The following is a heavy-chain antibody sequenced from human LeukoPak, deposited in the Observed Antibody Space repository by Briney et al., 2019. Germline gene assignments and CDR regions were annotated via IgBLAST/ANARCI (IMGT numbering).Heavy chain of an antibody. CDR1: GYSFSTYW. D-gene: IGHD3-22*01. CDR2: IYPGDSDT. CDR3: ARTMASGYYYDAFDI. J-gene: IGHJ3*02. Sequence: GESLKISCQGSGYSFSTYWITWVRQMPGKGLEWMGIIYPGDSDTRYSPSFQGQVTISADKSISTAYLQWSSLKASDTAMYYCARTMASGYYYDAFDIWGQGTMVTVSS. V-gene: IGHV5-51*01.